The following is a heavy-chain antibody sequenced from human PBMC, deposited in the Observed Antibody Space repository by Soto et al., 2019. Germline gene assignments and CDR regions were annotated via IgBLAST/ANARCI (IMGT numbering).Heavy chain of an antibody. CDR2: INAANGHT. D-gene: IGHD6-19*01. J-gene: IGHJ4*02. V-gene: IGHV1-3*01. CDR1: GYLFTSYA. CDR3: ARGSIAVAGRNQLDY. Sequence: ASVKVSCKASGYLFTSYAIHWVRQAPGPRLEWLGWINAANGHTKYSQNFQGRVIITRDTSANTVYMEVSSLRSGDTAVYYCARGSIAVAGRNQLDYWGQGTRVTVSS.